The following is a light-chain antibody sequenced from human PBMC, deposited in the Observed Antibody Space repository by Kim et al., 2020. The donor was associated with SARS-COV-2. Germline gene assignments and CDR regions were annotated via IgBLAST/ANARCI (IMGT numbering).Light chain of an antibody. CDR2: KAA. CDR3: QQYNTYPYT. Sequence: SASVGDRVTTTCRASQSISSWLAWYQQKPGKAPKLLIYKAANLESGVPSRFSGSGSGTELTLTISSLQHDDFATYYCQQYNTYPYTFGQGTKLEIK. V-gene: IGKV1-5*03. J-gene: IGKJ2*01. CDR1: QSISSW.